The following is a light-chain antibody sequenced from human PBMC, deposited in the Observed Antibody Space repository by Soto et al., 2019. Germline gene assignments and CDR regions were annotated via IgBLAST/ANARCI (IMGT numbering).Light chain of an antibody. CDR1: QSISSY. V-gene: IGKV1-39*01. CDR2: AAS. CDR3: QQSYSVPRT. Sequence: DIQMTQSPSSLSASVGDRVTITCRASQSISSYLNWYQRKPGKAPNVLIYAASTLQSGVPTRFSGSGSGTDFTLTISSLQPEDFATYYCQQSYSVPRTFGLGTKVDIK. J-gene: IGKJ1*01.